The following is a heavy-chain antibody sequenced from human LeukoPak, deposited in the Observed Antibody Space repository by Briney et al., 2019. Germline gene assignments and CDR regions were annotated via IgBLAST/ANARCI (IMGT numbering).Heavy chain of an antibody. Sequence: SETLSLTFTVSGGSISSYYWSWIRQPAGKGLEWIGRIYTSGSTNYNPSLKGRVTMSVDTSKNQFSLKLSSVTAADTAVYYCARAGYCSSTSCPAMLFDIWGQGTMVTVSS. D-gene: IGHD2-2*01. CDR1: GGSISSYY. V-gene: IGHV4-4*07. CDR3: ARAGYCSSTSCPAMLFDI. J-gene: IGHJ3*02. CDR2: IYTSGST.